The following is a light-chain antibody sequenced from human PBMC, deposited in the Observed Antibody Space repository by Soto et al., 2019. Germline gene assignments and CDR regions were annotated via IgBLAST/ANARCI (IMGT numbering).Light chain of an antibody. V-gene: IGKV3-15*01. CDR3: QHYEHWPLA. J-gene: IGKJ4*01. CDR2: DAS. CDR1: QSVSTN. Sequence: EIVMTQSPATLSVFPGERVTLSCRAGQSVSTNIAWYQQKPGQAPRLLIHDASTRATGIPARFSGSGSGTEFTLTISSLQSEDFAVYHCQHYEHWPLAFGGGTKVEIK.